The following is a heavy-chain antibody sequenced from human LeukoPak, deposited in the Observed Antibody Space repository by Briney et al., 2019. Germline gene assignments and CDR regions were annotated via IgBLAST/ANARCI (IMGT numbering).Heavy chain of an antibody. CDR1: GFSLSTSGMC. D-gene: IGHD3-10*01. Sequence: ESGPALVKPTQTLTLTCTFSGFSLSTSGMCVSWIRQPPVKALDWFARLDWDDDKYYSTSLKTRLPISQNTSKYQVVLTMTNMEPVDTATYYCARTYYYGSGSYYIDYWGQGNLVTASS. CDR3: ARTYYYGSGSYYIDY. V-gene: IGHV2-70*11. CDR2: LDWDDDK. J-gene: IGHJ4*02.